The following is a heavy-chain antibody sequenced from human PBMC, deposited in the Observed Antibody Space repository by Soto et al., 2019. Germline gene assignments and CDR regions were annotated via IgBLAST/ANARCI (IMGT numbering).Heavy chain of an antibody. V-gene: IGHV3-74*01. CDR1: GFTFSSYW. D-gene: IGHD5-18*01. J-gene: IGHJ4*02. CDR2: INPDGSAT. CDR3: GRGGSDSPMAPGY. Sequence: GGSLRLSCAASGFTFSSYWMHWVRQAPGKGLVWVSRINPDGSATNYADSVKGRFTISRDNAKNTLYLQMNGLRAEDTAVFYCGRGGSDSPMAPGYWGQGTLVTVSS.